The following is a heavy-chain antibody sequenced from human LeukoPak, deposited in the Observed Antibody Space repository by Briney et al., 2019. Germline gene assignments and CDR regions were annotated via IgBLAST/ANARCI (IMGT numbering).Heavy chain of an antibody. CDR3: ARHRPPDYDSSVSWFDP. Sequence: PSETLSLTCTVSGGSISSYYWSWTRQPPGKGLVWSGYIYYSGSTNCNPSLKSRVTISVDTSKNQFSLKLSSVTAADTAVYYCARHRPPDYDSSVSWFDPWGQGTLVTVPS. CDR1: GGSISSYY. V-gene: IGHV4-59*08. J-gene: IGHJ5*02. D-gene: IGHD3-22*01. CDR2: IYYSGST.